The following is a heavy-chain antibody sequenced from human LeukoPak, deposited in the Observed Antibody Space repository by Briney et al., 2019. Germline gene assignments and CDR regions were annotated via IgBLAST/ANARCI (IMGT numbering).Heavy chain of an antibody. CDR3: AREARWVDY. J-gene: IGHJ4*02. CDR1: GFTFSSYW. V-gene: IGHV3-7*03. D-gene: IGHD3-16*01. CDR2: IKQDGSEQ. Sequence: GGSLRLSCEASGFTFSSYWMNWVRQAPGKGLEWVANIKQDGSEQYYVDSVKGRFTISRDNAKNSLYLQMNNLRVEDTAVYYCAREARWVDYWGQGTLVTVSS.